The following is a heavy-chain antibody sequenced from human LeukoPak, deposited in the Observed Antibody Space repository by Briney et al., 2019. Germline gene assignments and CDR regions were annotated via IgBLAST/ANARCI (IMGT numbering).Heavy chain of an antibody. CDR2: IYYSGST. D-gene: IGHD3-10*01. CDR3: ARQNLYYYGSGSYNDY. V-gene: IGHV4-39*01. Sequence: PSETLSLTCTVSGGSISSSSYYWGWIRQPPGKGLEWIGSIYYSGSTYYNPSLKSRVTISVDTSKNQFSLKLSSVTAAGTAVYYCARQNLYYYGSGSYNDYWGQGTLVTVSS. CDR1: GGSISSSSYY. J-gene: IGHJ4*02.